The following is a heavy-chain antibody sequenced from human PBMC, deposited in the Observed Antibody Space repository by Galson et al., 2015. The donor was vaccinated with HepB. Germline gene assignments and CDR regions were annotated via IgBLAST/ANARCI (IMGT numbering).Heavy chain of an antibody. V-gene: IGHV4-61*08. CDR1: GGSVGSGGYF. J-gene: IGHJ5*02. D-gene: IGHD2-2*01. CDR2: AYHNGNA. CDR3: ARQHCSSTSCYFYWFGP. Sequence: LSLTCTVAGGSVGSGGYFWSWIRQSPGKGLEWIGYAYHNGNANYNPSLKSRVTFSVDTSKNQVSLRLTSVTAADTAVYYCARQHCSSTSCYFYWFGPWGQGTQVTVSS.